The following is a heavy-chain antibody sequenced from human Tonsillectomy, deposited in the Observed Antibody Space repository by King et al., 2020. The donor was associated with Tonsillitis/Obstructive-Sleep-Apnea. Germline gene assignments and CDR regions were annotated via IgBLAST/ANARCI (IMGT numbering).Heavy chain of an antibody. Sequence: VQLVESGGGLVQPGGSLRLSCAASGFTFSNYGMSWVRQAPGKGLEWVSAITSSGDTTSYADSVKGRFTISRDNSKNTLYLQMNSLRAEDTVVYYCAKGNWGSAFDIWGQETMVTVSS. V-gene: IGHV3-23*04. CDR2: ITSSGDTT. J-gene: IGHJ3*02. D-gene: IGHD7-27*01. CDR3: AKGNWGSAFDI. CDR1: GFTFSNYG.